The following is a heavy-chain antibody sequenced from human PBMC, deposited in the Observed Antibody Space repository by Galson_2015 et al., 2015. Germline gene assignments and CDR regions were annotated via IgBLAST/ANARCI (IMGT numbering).Heavy chain of an antibody. CDR1: GFTFSSYG. V-gene: IGHV3-33*01. D-gene: IGHD6-19*01. Sequence: SLRLSCAASGFTFSSYGMHWVRQAPGKGLEWVAVIWYDGSNKYYADSVKGRFTISRDNSKNTLYLQMNSLRAEDTAVYYCARVRSSGPRTYWYFDLWGRGTLVTASS. J-gene: IGHJ2*01. CDR3: ARVRSSGPRTYWYFDL. CDR2: IWYDGSNK.